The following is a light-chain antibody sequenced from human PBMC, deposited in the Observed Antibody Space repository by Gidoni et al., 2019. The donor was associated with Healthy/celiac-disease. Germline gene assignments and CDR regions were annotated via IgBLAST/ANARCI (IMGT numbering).Light chain of an antibody. CDR3: QVWDSSRDHVV. V-gene: IGLV3-21*02. CDR1: NIGSKS. Sequence: SHLLHQHPSSLMVPGQTARSTCGRNNIGSKSVHWYQQKPGQAPVLVVYDDSDRPSGVPERFSGANSGNTATLTISRVGAGDEADYYCQVWDSSRDHVVFGGGTKLTVL. J-gene: IGLJ2*01. CDR2: DDS.